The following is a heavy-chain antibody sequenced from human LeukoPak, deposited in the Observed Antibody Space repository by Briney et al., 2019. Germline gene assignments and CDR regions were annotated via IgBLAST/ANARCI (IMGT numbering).Heavy chain of an antibody. CDR3: AKGRTLVGATGWGYFDY. CDR2: IYGGGDA. CDR1: GFTFSITY. Sequence: PGGSLRLSCTASGFTFSITYMAWVRQAPGKGLEWVSVIYGGGDAYYADSVKGRFTIARDNSKNTLYLQMNSLRAEDTAVYYCAKGRTLVGATGWGYFDYWGQGTLVTVSS. V-gene: IGHV3-66*01. J-gene: IGHJ4*02. D-gene: IGHD1-26*01.